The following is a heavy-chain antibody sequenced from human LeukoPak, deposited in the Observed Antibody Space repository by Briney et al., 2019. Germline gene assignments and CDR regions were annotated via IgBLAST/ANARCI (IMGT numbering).Heavy chain of an antibody. J-gene: IGHJ4*02. CDR3: ARLYGDYTEPSYYFDY. V-gene: IGHV4-39*01. CDR1: GGSISSSNYY. Sequence: PSETLSLTCTVAGGSISSSNYYWGWIRQPPGKGLEWIGNIYYSGSTYYNPSLKSRVTISVDTSENQFSLKLSSVTAADTAVYYCARLYGDYTEPSYYFDYWGQGTLVTVSS. D-gene: IGHD4-17*01. CDR2: IYYSGST.